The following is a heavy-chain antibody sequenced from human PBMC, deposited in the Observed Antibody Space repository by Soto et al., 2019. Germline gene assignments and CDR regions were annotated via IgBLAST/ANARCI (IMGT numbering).Heavy chain of an antibody. CDR3: AKDVGYYDFWSGYSTLYYYYYYGMDV. D-gene: IGHD3-3*01. J-gene: IGHJ6*02. V-gene: IGHV3-30*18. CDR2: ISYDGSNK. CDR1: GFTFSSYG. Sequence: QTGGSLRLSCAASGFTFSSYGMHWVRQAPGKGLEWVAVISYDGSNKYYADSVKGRFTISRDNSKNTLYLQMNSLRAEDTTVYYCAKDVGYYDFWSGYSTLYYYYYYGMDVWGQGTTVTVSS.